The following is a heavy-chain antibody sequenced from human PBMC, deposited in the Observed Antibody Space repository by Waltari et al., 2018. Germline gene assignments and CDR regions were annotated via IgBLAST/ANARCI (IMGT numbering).Heavy chain of an antibody. CDR1: GGSFSGYY. Sequence: QVQLQQWGAGLLKPSETLSLTCAVYGGSFSGYYWSWIRQPPGKGLEWIGEINHSGSTNYNPSLKSRVTISVDTSKNQFSLKLSSVTAADTAVYYCARGGPSIAAVDYWGQGTLVTVSS. CDR2: INHSGST. D-gene: IGHD6-6*01. V-gene: IGHV4-34*01. J-gene: IGHJ4*02. CDR3: ARGGPSIAAVDY.